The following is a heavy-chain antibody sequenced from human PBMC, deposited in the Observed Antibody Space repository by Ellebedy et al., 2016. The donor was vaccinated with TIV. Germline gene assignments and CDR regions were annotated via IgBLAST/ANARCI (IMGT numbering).Heavy chain of an antibody. CDR2: ISAYNGNT. D-gene: IGHD6-19*01. Sequence: AASVKVSCKASGYTFTSYGISWVRQAPGQGLEWMGWISAYNGNTNYAQKLQGRVTMTTDTSTSTAYMELRSLRSDDTAVYYGAAHSSGWYRAEYFQHWGQGTLVTVSS. CDR1: GYTFTSYG. J-gene: IGHJ1*01. V-gene: IGHV1-18*04. CDR3: AAHSSGWYRAEYFQH.